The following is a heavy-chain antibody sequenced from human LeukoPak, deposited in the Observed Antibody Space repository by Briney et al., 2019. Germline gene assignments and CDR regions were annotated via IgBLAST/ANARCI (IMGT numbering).Heavy chain of an antibody. CDR3: ARRKGDTAMACCYYYIAA. CDR1: GGSFSGYY. Sequence: PSETLSLTCAVYGGSFSGYYWSWIRQPPGKGLEWIGEINHSGSTNYNPSLKSRVTISVDTSKNQFSLNLSSVTAADTAVYYCARRKGDTAMACCYYYIAAWGKGTTVSVSS. V-gene: IGHV4-34*01. J-gene: IGHJ6*03. CDR2: INHSGST. D-gene: IGHD5-18*01.